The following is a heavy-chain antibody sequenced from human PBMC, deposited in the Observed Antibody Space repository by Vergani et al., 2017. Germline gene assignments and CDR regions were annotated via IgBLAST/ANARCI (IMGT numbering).Heavy chain of an antibody. Sequence: EVQLLESGGGLVQPGGSLRLSCAASGFTFSSYAMSWVRQAPGKGLEWVSAISGSGGSTYYADSVTGRFTISRANSKNTLYLQMNSLRAEDTAVHYCAKGQKIVVVPAAVDYWGQGTLVTVSS. V-gene: IGHV3-23*01. CDR3: AKGQKIVVVPAAVDY. D-gene: IGHD2-2*01. CDR1: GFTFSSYA. CDR2: ISGSGGST. J-gene: IGHJ4*02.